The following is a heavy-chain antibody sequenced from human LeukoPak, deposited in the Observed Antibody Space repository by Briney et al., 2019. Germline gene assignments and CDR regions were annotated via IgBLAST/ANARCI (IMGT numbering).Heavy chain of an antibody. V-gene: IGHV4-4*07. D-gene: IGHD1-26*01. Sequence: SETLSLTCTVSGGSISSYYWSWIRQPAGKGLEWIGRIYTSGSTNYNPSLKSRVTMSVDTSKNQFSLKLSSVAAVDTAVYYCARGQVVGATTFYYYYMDVWGKGTTVTVSS. CDR2: IYTSGST. J-gene: IGHJ6*03. CDR1: GGSISSYY. CDR3: ARGQVVGATTFYYYYMDV.